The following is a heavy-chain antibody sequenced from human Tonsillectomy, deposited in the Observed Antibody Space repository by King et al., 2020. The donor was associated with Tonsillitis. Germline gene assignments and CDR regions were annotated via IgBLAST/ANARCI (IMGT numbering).Heavy chain of an antibody. CDR3: AKGVDMYYFDSSGYYDY. CDR2: IRYDGSNK. J-gene: IGHJ4*02. Sequence: QVQLVESGGGVVQPGGSLRLSCAASGFTFSSYGMHWVRQAPGKGLEWVAFIRYDGSNKYYADSVKGRFTIARDNSKNTLYLHMNSLRAGDTAVYYRAKGVDMYYFDSSGYYDYWGQGPLVTVPS. V-gene: IGHV3-30*02. D-gene: IGHD3-22*01. CDR1: GFTFSSYG.